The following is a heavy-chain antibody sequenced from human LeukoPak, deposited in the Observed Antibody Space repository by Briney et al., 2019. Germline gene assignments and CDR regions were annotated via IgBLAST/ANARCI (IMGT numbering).Heavy chain of an antibody. CDR2: IGSSSSYI. V-gene: IGHV3-21*01. CDR1: GFTFSSYS. Sequence: GGSLRLSCAASGFTFSSYSMNWVRQAPGKGLEWVSSIGSSSSYIYYADSVKGRFTISRDNAKNSLYLQMNSLRAEDTAVYYCARGRYDILTDWFDPWGQGTLVTVSS. CDR3: ARGRYDILTDWFDP. D-gene: IGHD3-9*01. J-gene: IGHJ5*02.